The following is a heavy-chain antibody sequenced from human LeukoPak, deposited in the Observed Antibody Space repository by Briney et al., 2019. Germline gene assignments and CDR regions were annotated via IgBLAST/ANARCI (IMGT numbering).Heavy chain of an antibody. CDR2: IYNSGST. J-gene: IGHJ6*02. Sequence: SETLSLTCTVSGGSISSGGYYWNWIRQHPGKGLEWIGYIYNSGSTNYNPSLTSRLTILVDTSKNQFSLTLSSMTAADTAVYYCARGKFGGYGLNVWGQGTTVTVSS. V-gene: IGHV4-31*03. CDR3: ARGKFGGYGLNV. CDR1: GGSISSGGYY. D-gene: IGHD3-10*01.